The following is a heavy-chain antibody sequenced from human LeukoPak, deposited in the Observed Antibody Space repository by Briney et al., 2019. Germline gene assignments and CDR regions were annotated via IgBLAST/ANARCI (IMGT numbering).Heavy chain of an antibody. J-gene: IGHJ6*03. V-gene: IGHV4-59*08. D-gene: IGHD3-3*01. CDR1: GGSISDYY. Sequence: SETLSLTCTVSGGSISDYYWSWIRQPPGKGLEWIGYIYYSGTTNYNPSLKSRVTISVDTSKNQFSLKLSSVTAADTAVYYCARATIFGVVPYYMDVWGKGTTVTVSS. CDR3: ARATIFGVVPYYMDV. CDR2: IYYSGTT.